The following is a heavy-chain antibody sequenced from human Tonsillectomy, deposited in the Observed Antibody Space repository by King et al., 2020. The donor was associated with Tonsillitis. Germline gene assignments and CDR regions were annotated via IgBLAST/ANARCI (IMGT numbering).Heavy chain of an antibody. CDR2: ISYDGSSK. CDR3: ETTGLLWEVSDY. J-gene: IGHJ4*02. CDR1: GFTFRRNG. V-gene: IGHV3-30*03. D-gene: IGHD1-14*01. Sequence: VQLVESGGDVVQPGTSLRLSCAASGFTFRRNGMHWVRQAPGKGLEWVALISYDGSSKYYADSVKGRFTISRDNSKNTLYLQMNSLRPEDTALYYCETTGLLWEVSDYWGQGTLVTVSS.